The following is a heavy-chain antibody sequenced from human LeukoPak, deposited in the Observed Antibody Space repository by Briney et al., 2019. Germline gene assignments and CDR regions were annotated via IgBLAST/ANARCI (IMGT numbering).Heavy chain of an antibody. V-gene: IGHV3-21*01. CDR2: ISSSSSYI. Sequence: GGSLRVSCAATGFTFRNYAMSWVRQAPGKGLEWVSSISSSSSYIYYADSVKGRFTISRDNAKNSLYLQMNSLRAEDTAVYYCARKGKRVYYFDYWGQGTLATVSS. CDR3: ARKGKRVYYFDY. J-gene: IGHJ4*02. D-gene: IGHD2-8*01. CDR1: GFTFRNYA.